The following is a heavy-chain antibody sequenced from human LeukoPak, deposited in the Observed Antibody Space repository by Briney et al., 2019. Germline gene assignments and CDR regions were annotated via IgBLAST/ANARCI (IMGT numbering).Heavy chain of an antibody. V-gene: IGHV4-61*01. CDR1: GASVSSGSYY. CDR3: ARYHSSGWHRGTDDAFDI. D-gene: IGHD6-19*01. J-gene: IGHJ3*02. CDR2: IYYSGST. Sequence: SETLSLTCNASGASVSSGSYYWSWIRQPPGKGLEWIGYIYYSGSTNYNPSLKSRVTISVDTSKNQFSLKLSSVTAADTAVYYCARYHSSGWHRGTDDAFDIWGQGTMVTVSS.